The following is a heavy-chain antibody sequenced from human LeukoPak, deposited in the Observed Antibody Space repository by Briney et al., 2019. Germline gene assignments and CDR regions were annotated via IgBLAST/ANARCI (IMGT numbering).Heavy chain of an antibody. Sequence: PGGSLRLSCAAAGFTFSSYEMNWVRQAPGEGLEWVSYISSSGSTIYYADSVKGGFTISRDNAKNSLYLQMNSLRAEDTAVYYCAELGITMIGGVWGKGTTVTISS. V-gene: IGHV3-48*03. J-gene: IGHJ6*04. CDR1: GFTFSSYE. CDR2: ISSSGSTI. D-gene: IGHD3-10*02. CDR3: AELGITMIGGV.